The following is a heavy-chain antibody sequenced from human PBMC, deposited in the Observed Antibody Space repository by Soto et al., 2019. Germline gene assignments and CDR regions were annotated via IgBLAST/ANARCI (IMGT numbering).Heavy chain of an antibody. CDR2: IWYDGSNK. CDR1: GFTFSSYG. Sequence: PGGSLRLSCAASGFTFSSYGMHWVRQAPGKGLEWVAVIWYDGSNKYYADSVKGRFTISRDNSKNTLYLQMNGLRAEDTAVYYCAREPYDFWSGYFPYNWFDPWGQGTLVTVSS. CDR3: AREPYDFWSGYFPYNWFDP. V-gene: IGHV3-33*01. D-gene: IGHD3-3*01. J-gene: IGHJ5*02.